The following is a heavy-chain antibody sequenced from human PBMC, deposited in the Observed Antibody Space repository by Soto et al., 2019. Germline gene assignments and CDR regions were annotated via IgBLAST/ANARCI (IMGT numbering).Heavy chain of an antibody. Sequence: SETLSLTCAVYGGSFSGYYWSWIRQPPGKGLEWIGEINHSGSTNYNPSLKSRVTISVDTSKNQFSLKLSSVTAADTAVYYCARGPDYVWGSYRYLPKANFDYWGQGTLVTVSS. D-gene: IGHD3-16*02. CDR3: ARGPDYVWGSYRYLPKANFDY. J-gene: IGHJ4*02. V-gene: IGHV4-34*01. CDR2: INHSGST. CDR1: GGSFSGYY.